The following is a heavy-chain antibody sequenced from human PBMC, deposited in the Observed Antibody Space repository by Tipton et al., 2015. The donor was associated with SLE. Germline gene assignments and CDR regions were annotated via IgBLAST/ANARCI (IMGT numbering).Heavy chain of an antibody. D-gene: IGHD6-13*01. J-gene: IGHJ2*01. CDR2: ISHTESEKT. V-gene: IGHV4-38-2*02. CDR1: GYSISIGYY. Sequence: TLSLTCVVSGYSISIGYYWSWIRQSSGKGLEWIGSISHTESEKTYYNPSLKSRVSISVDTSKNQVSRKLSSGTAADTAVYYCARDISGYSSSWYFDLWGRGTLVTVSS. CDR3: ARDISGYSSSWYFDL.